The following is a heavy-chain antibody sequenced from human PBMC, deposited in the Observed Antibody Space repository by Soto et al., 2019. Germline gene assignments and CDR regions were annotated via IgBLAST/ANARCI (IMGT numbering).Heavy chain of an antibody. CDR2: IDPSDSYT. V-gene: IGHV5-10-1*01. J-gene: IGHJ6*02. Sequence: LGESLKISCKGSGYSFTSYWISWVRQMPGKGLEWMGRIDPSDSYTNYSPSFQGHVTISADKSISTAYLQWSSLKASDTAMYYCARILVGVVVVPDYGMDVWGQGTTVTVSS. D-gene: IGHD2-2*01. CDR1: GYSFTSYW. CDR3: ARILVGVVVVPDYGMDV.